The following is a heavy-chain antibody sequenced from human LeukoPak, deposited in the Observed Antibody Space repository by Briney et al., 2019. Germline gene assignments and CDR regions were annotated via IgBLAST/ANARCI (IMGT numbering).Heavy chain of an antibody. Sequence: QPGGSLRLSCAASEFTLSNYYMSWVRQAPGKGLEWVANIKQDGSEKFYVDSVKGRFTISRDNAKNSLFLQMNSLRAEDTAVYYCAKERGGYFYGQFDYWGQGTLVTVSS. CDR3: AKERGGYFYGQFDY. V-gene: IGHV3-7*05. CDR1: EFTLSNYY. D-gene: IGHD5-18*01. CDR2: IKQDGSEK. J-gene: IGHJ4*02.